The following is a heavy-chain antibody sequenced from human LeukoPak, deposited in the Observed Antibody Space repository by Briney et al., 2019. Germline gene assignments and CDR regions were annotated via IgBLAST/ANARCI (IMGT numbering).Heavy chain of an antibody. Sequence: GASVKVSCKASGYTFTGYYMHWVRQAPGQGLEWMGWINPNSGGTNYAQKFQGRVTMTRDTSIGTAYMELSRLRSDDTAVYYCASTLTPVKPRRYCSGGSCHPNEYFQHWGQGTLVTVSS. CDR3: ASTLTPVKPRRYCSGGSCHPNEYFQH. V-gene: IGHV1-2*02. CDR1: GYTFTGYY. CDR2: INPNSGGT. D-gene: IGHD2-15*01. J-gene: IGHJ1*01.